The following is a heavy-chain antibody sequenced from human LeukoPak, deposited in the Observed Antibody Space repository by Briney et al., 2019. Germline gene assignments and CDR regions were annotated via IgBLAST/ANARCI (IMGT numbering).Heavy chain of an antibody. J-gene: IGHJ4*02. D-gene: IGHD3-10*01. CDR1: GITLSNYG. Sequence: AGSLRLSCAVSGITLSNYGMSWVRQPPGKGLEWVACISGSGGSTNYADSGKGRFTISRDNPKNTLYLQMNSLRAEDTALYFCAKRGVVVRVILVGFHKEAYYFDSWGQGALVTVSS. V-gene: IGHV3-23*01. CDR3: AKRGVVVRVILVGFHKEAYYFDS. CDR2: ISGSGGST.